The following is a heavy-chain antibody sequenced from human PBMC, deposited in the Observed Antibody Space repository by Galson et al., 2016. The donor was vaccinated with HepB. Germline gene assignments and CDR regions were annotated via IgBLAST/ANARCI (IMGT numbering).Heavy chain of an antibody. J-gene: IGHJ4*02. CDR1: GFTFSSYA. CDR3: VRDLWSAYYFVG. Sequence: SLRLSCAASGFTFSSYAIHWVRQAPGKGLEWVAVISYDGTNKYYADSVKGRFTISRDNSKNTLFLQMKSLRGDDTAVYYCVRDLWSAYYFVGWGQGTLVTVSS. V-gene: IGHV3-30-3*01. CDR2: ISYDGTNK. D-gene: IGHD3-3*01.